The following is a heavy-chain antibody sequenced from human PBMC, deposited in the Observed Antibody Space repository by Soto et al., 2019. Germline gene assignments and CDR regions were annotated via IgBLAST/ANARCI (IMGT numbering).Heavy chain of an antibody. V-gene: IGHV4-30-4*01. CDR2: IYYSGST. Sequence: SETLSLTCTVSGGSISSGDYYWSWIRQPPGKGLEWIGYIYYSGSTYYNPSLKSRVTISVDTSKNQFSLKLSSVTAADTAVYYCARVRVVVTKYYFDYWGQGTLVTVSS. D-gene: IGHD3-22*01. CDR3: ARVRVVVTKYYFDY. J-gene: IGHJ4*02. CDR1: GGSISSGDYY.